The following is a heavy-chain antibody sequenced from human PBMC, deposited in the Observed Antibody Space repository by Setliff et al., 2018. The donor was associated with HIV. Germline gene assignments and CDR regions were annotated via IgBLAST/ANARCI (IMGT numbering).Heavy chain of an antibody. CDR2: IFHNGTI. CDR1: GDSISSRSYL. CDR3: VRHSRNMAARPDFDP. Sequence: SETLSLTCTVSGDSISSRSYLWGWIRQPPGKGLAWIGEIFHNGTIKYNPSLKSRVALSIDTSKSQISLTLTSLTTADTAMYYCVRHSRNMAARPDFDPWGQGTLVTVSS. D-gene: IGHD6-6*01. J-gene: IGHJ5*02. V-gene: IGHV4-39*01.